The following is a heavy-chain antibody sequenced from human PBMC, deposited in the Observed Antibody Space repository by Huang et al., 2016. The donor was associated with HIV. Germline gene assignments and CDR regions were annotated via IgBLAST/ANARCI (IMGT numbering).Heavy chain of an antibody. CDR3: ARLDTARNYYYYGLDV. J-gene: IGHJ6*02. CDR1: GYSFAKYW. CDR2: IYPDDSDT. Sequence: EEQLVQSGAEVKKPGESLKISCEGSGYSFAKYWIGWVSQMPGKGRAWLGIIYPDDSDTRYSPSFQGQVSISADKSISTAYLQWSSLKASDTAMYYCARLDTARNYYYYGLDVWGQGTSVIVSS. V-gene: IGHV5-51*01. D-gene: IGHD5-18*01.